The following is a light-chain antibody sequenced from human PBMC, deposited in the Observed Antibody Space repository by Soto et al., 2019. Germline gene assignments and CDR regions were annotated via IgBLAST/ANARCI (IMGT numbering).Light chain of an antibody. V-gene: IGLV2-14*01. Sequence: QAASVSGSPGQSITISCTGTSSDVGGYNYVSWYQQHPGKAPKLMIYDVSNRPSGVSNRFSGSKSGNTASLTISGLQAEDEADYYCSSYTSSSTLVVFGGGTKL. CDR3: SSYTSSSTLVV. J-gene: IGLJ2*01. CDR1: SSDVGGYNY. CDR2: DVS.